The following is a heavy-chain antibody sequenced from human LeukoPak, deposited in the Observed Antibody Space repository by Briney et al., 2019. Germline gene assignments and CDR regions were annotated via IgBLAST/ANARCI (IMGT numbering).Heavy chain of an antibody. Sequence: GGSLRLSCAASGFTFDDYTMHWFRKAPGKGLEWVSLISWDGGSTYYADSVKGRFTISRDNSKNSLYLQMNSLKTEDTALYYCAKDIGYPYYYGMDVWGQGTTVTVSS. V-gene: IGHV3-43*01. D-gene: IGHD5-12*01. CDR2: ISWDGGST. CDR1: GFTFDDYT. J-gene: IGHJ6*02. CDR3: AKDIGYPYYYGMDV.